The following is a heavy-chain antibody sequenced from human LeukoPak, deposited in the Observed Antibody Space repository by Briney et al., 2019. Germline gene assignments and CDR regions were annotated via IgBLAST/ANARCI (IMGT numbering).Heavy chain of an antibody. CDR3: ARAGRWGYYYYYMDV. V-gene: IGHV4-59*01. Sequence: SETLSLTCAVYGGSFSGYYWSWIRQPPGKGLEWIGYIYYSGSTNYNPSLKSRVTISVDTSKNQFSLKLSSVTAADTAVYYCARAGRWGYYYYYMDVWGKGTTVTISS. D-gene: IGHD1-26*01. CDR1: GGSFSGYY. J-gene: IGHJ6*03. CDR2: IYYSGST.